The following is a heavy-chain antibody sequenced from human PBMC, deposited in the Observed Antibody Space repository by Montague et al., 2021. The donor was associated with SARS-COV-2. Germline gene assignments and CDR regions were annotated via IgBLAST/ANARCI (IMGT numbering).Heavy chain of an antibody. CDR1: GVSISSYYYY. Sequence: SETLSLTCSVSGVSISSYYYYWTWIRPPPGQGLNWIGYIYFNGNTILTLSLEVRVTTSIDTSKNHLSLRPTTVTPADTAFYYCARGVVGVKTYWLDTWGQGTLVTVSS. CDR3: ARGVVGVKTYWLDT. D-gene: IGHD2-21*01. V-gene: IGHV4-61*03. CDR2: IYFNGNT. J-gene: IGHJ5*02.